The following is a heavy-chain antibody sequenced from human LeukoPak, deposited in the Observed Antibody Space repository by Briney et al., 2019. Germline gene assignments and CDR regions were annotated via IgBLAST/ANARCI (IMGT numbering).Heavy chain of an antibody. CDR2: LFWNDDK. V-gene: IGHV2-5*01. CDR1: GFSLSTSGGG. Sequence: SGPTRVNPTQTLTLTCTFSGFSLSTSGGGVGCIPPPPGKALEGLPPLFWNDDKRYSPSLKSRLTITKDTSKNQVVLTMTNLDPVDTATYYCAHHSGYSSSRYGTPFDYWGQGTLVTVSS. J-gene: IGHJ4*02. CDR3: AHHSGYSSSRYGTPFDY. D-gene: IGHD6-13*01.